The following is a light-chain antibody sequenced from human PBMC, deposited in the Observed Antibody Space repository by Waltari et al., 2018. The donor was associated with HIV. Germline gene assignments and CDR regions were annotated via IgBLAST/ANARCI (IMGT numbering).Light chain of an antibody. CDR2: DDS. V-gene: IGLV3-21*04. Sequence: SSVLTQPPSVSVAPGKTASITCGGTNIVHWYQLTPGQAPVLVIYDDSDRPSGSPERFSGSNSGNTATLTISRVEAGDEADYYCQVWDSSTNHVVFGGGTKLTVL. CDR3: QVWDSSTNHVV. CDR1: NIV. J-gene: IGLJ2*01.